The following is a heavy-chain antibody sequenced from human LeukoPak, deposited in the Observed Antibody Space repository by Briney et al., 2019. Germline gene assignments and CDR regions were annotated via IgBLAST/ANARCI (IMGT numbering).Heavy chain of an antibody. CDR1: GFTFSTYW. V-gene: IGHV3-7*03. Sequence: GGSLRLSCAASGFTFSTYWMSWVRQAPGMGLEWVATIKEDGSEKYYVDSVKGRFTISRDNAKNSLYLQMNSLRAEDTAVYYCARDHHGGIRSGGYFDYWGQGTLVTVSS. J-gene: IGHJ4*02. CDR3: ARDHHGGIRSGGYFDY. D-gene: IGHD3-10*01. CDR2: IKEDGSEK.